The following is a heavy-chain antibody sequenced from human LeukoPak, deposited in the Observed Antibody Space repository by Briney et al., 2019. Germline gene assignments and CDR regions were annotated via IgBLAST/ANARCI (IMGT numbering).Heavy chain of an antibody. V-gene: IGHV3-30*18. D-gene: IGHD2-15*01. Sequence: GGSLRLSCAASGFTFSSYGMHWVRQAPGKGLEWVAVISYDGSNKYYADSVKRRFTISRDNSKNTLYLQMNSLRAEDTAVYYCAKAESEYCSGGSCYSLFDYWGQGTLVTVSS. J-gene: IGHJ4*02. CDR1: GFTFSSYG. CDR3: AKAESEYCSGGSCYSLFDY. CDR2: ISYDGSNK.